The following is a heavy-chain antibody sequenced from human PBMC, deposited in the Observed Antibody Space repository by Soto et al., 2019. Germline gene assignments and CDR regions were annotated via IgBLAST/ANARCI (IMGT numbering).Heavy chain of an antibody. Sequence: PSERMSLTCTVSGGSMSSGGYYWSWNRQHPGKGLEWIGYIYYSGSTYYNPSLKSRVTISVDTSKNQFSLKLSSVTAADTAVYYCARAVVVDPKWETNNWFDPWGQGTLVTVSS. J-gene: IGHJ5*02. V-gene: IGHV4-31*03. CDR1: GGSMSSGGYY. CDR2: IYYSGST. D-gene: IGHD2-15*01. CDR3: ARAVVVDPKWETNNWFDP.